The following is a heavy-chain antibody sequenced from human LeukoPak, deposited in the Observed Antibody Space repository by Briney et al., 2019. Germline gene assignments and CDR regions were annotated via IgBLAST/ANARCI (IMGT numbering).Heavy chain of an antibody. CDR1: GYTFTSYD. Sequence: ASVKVSCKASGYTFTSYDINWVRQATGQGLEWMGWMNPNSGNTGYAQKFQGRVTMTRNTSISTDYMELSSLRSEDTAVYYCARIHYDSSGYWTNWFDPWGQGTLVTVSS. D-gene: IGHD3-22*01. CDR3: ARIHYDSSGYWTNWFDP. J-gene: IGHJ5*02. CDR2: MNPNSGNT. V-gene: IGHV1-8*01.